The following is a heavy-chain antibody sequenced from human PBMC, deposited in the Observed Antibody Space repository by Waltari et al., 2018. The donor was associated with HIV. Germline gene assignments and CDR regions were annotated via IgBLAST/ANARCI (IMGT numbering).Heavy chain of an antibody. D-gene: IGHD3-10*01. Sequence: GGLVQPGRSLRLSCAASGFTFDDYAMHWVRQATGNGLEWVSGISWNSGSIGYADSVKGRFTISRDNAKNYLYLQMNSLRAEDTALYYCAKDGLWFGETHYYGMDVWGQGTTVTVSS. V-gene: IGHV3-9*01. CDR1: GFTFDDYA. CDR2: ISWNSGSI. J-gene: IGHJ6*02. CDR3: AKDGLWFGETHYYGMDV.